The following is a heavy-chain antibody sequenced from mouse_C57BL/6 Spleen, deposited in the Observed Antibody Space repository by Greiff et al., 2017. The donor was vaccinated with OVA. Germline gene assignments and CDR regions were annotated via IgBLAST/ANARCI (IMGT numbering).Heavy chain of an antibody. CDR1: GYTFTDYN. CDR2: INPNNGGT. CDR3: VNGNYGYYAMDY. J-gene: IGHJ4*01. D-gene: IGHD2-1*01. V-gene: IGHV1-22*01. Sequence: EVQLQQSGPELVKPGASVKMSCKASGYTFTDYNMHWVKQSHGKSLEWIGYINPNNGGTSYNQKFKGKATLTVNKSSSTAYMELRSLTSEDSAVYYCVNGNYGYYAMDYWGQGTSVTVSS.